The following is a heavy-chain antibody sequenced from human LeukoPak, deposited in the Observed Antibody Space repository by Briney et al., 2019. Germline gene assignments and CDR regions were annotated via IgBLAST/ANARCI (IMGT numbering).Heavy chain of an antibody. CDR3: ARDSPQALAILHAFDI. J-gene: IGHJ3*02. CDR1: GFTFSSYT. D-gene: IGHD5-12*01. V-gene: IGHV3-48*01. CDR2: SSSSSSTI. Sequence: GVSLRCSCAASGFTFSSYTMNWVRQAPGKGLKWVSKSSSSSSTIYYADSVKGRFTISRDNAKNSLYLQMSSLRAEDTAVYYCARDSPQALAILHAFDIWGHGTMVTVSS.